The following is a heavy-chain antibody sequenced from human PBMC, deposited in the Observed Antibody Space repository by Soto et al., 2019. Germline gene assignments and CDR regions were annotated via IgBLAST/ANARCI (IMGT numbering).Heavy chain of an antibody. CDR1: EFTFSGYY. CDR3: AIRDY. Sequence: EVHLVDSGGDVVQPGGSLKLSCAASEFTFSGYYLHWVRQASGRGLEWVGHIRGRADSYATSYAASVNGSFTISRDDSKNPAYLQMNSLTTEDTAVYYCAIRDYWGQGTLVTVSS. V-gene: IGHV3-73*01. CDR2: IRGRADSYAT. J-gene: IGHJ4*02.